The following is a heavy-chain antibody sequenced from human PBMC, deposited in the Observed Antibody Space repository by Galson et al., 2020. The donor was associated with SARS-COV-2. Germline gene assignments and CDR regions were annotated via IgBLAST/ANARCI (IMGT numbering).Heavy chain of an antibody. J-gene: IGHJ4*02. V-gene: IGHV3-33*01. CDR3: ARDPRGTANYYFDY. Sequence: LSLTCAASGFTFSSYGMHWVRQAPGKGLEWVAVIWYDGSNKYYADSVKGRFTISRDNSKNTLYLQMNSLRAEDTAVYYCARDPRGTANYYFDYWGQGTLVTVSS. D-gene: IGHD5-18*01. CDR2: IWYDGSNK. CDR1: GFTFSSYG.